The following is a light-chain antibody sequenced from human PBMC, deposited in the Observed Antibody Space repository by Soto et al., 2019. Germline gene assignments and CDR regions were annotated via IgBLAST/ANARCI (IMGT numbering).Light chain of an antibody. V-gene: IGKV1-33*01. CDR1: QDITNS. Sequence: DIQMTQSPSSLSASVGDRVTITCQASQDITNSLTWYQQRPGKAPKLLIYDASNLETGVPSRFSGSGSGTGFTFTISSLQPEDIATYFCQQFKDYVWTFGQGTKV. CDR3: QQFKDYVWT. CDR2: DAS. J-gene: IGKJ1*01.